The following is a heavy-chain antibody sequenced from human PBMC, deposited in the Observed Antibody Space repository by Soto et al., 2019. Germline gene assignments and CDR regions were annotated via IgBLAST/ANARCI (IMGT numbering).Heavy chain of an antibody. Sequence: GSLRLSCAASGFTFSSYGMHWVRQAPGKGLEWVAVISYDGSNKYYADSVKGRFTISRDNSKNTLYLQMNSLRAEDTAVYYCAKDRGSGSYYEYYYYYGMDVWGQGTTVTVSS. V-gene: IGHV3-30*18. D-gene: IGHD3-10*01. CDR1: GFTFSSYG. CDR2: ISYDGSNK. CDR3: AKDRGSGSYYEYYYYYGMDV. J-gene: IGHJ6*02.